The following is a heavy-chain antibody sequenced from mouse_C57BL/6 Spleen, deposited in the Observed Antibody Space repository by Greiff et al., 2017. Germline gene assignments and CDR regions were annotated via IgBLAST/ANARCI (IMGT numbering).Heavy chain of an antibody. D-gene: IGHD3-2*02. J-gene: IGHJ4*01. CDR1: GFTFSDYY. CDR2: INYDGSST. CDR3: ARDLQGYYAMAY. Sequence: EVKLVEPEGGLVQPGSSMTLSCTASGFTFSDYYMAWVRQVPEKGLEWVANINYDGSSTYYLDSLKSRFIISRDNAKNILYLQMSSLKSENTATYYCARDLQGYYAMAYWGQGTSVTVSS. V-gene: IGHV5-16*01.